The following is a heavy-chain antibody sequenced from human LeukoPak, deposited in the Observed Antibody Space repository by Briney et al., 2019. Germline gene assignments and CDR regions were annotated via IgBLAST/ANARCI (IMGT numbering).Heavy chain of an antibody. Sequence: PSETLSLTCAVYGGSFSGYYWSWIRQPPGKGLEWIGEINHSGSTNYNPSLKSRVTIPVDTSKNQFSLKLSSVTAADTAVYYCARGVYSYGQTYYYYYMDVWGKGTTVTISS. CDR1: GGSFSGYY. CDR2: INHSGST. J-gene: IGHJ6*03. CDR3: ARGVYSYGQTYYYYYMDV. V-gene: IGHV4-34*01. D-gene: IGHD5-18*01.